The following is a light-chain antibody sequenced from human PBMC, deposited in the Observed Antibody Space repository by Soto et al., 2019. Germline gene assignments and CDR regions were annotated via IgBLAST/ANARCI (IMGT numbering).Light chain of an antibody. Sequence: VLSQSPATVSLSTGERASLSCRASQSFSSSYLAWYQQKPGQAPRLLIYGASSRATGIPDRFSGSGSGTDFTLTISRLEPEDFAVYYCQQYGSSALTFGGGTKVDIK. V-gene: IGKV3-20*01. J-gene: IGKJ4*01. CDR2: GAS. CDR1: QSFSSSY. CDR3: QQYGSSALT.